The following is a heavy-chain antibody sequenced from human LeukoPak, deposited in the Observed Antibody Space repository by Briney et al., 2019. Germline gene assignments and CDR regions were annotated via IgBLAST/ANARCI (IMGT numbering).Heavy chain of an antibody. Sequence: PGGSLRLSCAASGFTFSSYAMSWVRQAPGKGLEWVSAISGSGSSTYYADSVKGRFTISRDNSKNTLYLQMNSLRAEDTAVYYCARDWKYSSGRYGGGVFDYWGQGTLVTVSS. D-gene: IGHD6-19*01. CDR2: ISGSGSST. V-gene: IGHV3-23*01. CDR1: GFTFSSYA. CDR3: ARDWKYSSGRYGGGVFDY. J-gene: IGHJ4*02.